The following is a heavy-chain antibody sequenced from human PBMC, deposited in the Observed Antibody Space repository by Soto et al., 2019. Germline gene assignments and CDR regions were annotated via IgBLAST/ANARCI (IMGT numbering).Heavy chain of an antibody. CDR2: IYYSGST. Sequence: QVQLQESGPGLVKPSETLSLTCTVSGGSISSYYWSWIRQPPGKGLEWIGYIYYSGSTNYNPSLKSRVTISVDTSKNQFSLKLSSVTAADTAVYYCARGVSEYSGSYYRWFDPWGQGTLVTVSS. V-gene: IGHV4-59*01. CDR3: ARGVSEYSGSYYRWFDP. J-gene: IGHJ5*02. CDR1: GGSISSYY. D-gene: IGHD1-26*01.